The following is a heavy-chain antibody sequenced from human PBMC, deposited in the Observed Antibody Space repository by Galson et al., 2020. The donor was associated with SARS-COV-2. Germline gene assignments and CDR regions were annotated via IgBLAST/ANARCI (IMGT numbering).Heavy chain of an antibody. Sequence: GGSLRLSCAASGFTFSSYAMHWVRQAPGKGLEWVAVISYDGSNKYYADSVKGRFTISRDNSKNTLYLQMNSLTAEDTAVYYCASELLQAMDYWGQGTLVTVSS. CDR2: ISYDGSNK. D-gene: IGHD1-26*01. V-gene: IGHV3-30*01. CDR3: ASELLQAMDY. J-gene: IGHJ4*02. CDR1: GFTFSSYA.